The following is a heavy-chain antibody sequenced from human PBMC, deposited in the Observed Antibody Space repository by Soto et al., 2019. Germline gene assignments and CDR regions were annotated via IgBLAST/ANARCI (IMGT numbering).Heavy chain of an antibody. CDR2: IKEDGSEK. V-gene: IGHV3-7*03. J-gene: IGHJ4*02. CDR3: VRAPRKSVEYCGGDCFSHYDS. Sequence: GGSLRLSCVVSGFTFSSYWVGWVRQTPGKGLQWVANIKEDGSEKYYVGSVKGRCTISRDNTENSLFLHLNSLTAEDTAVYYCVRAPRKSVEYCGGDCFSHYDSWGQGTLVTVSS. CDR1: GFTFSSYW. D-gene: IGHD2-21*02.